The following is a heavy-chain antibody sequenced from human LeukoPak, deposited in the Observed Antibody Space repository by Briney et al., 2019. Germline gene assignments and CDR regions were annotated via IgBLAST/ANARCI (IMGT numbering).Heavy chain of an antibody. D-gene: IGHD2-15*01. Sequence: GGSLRLSCAASGFTFSSYSMNWVRQAPGKGLERVSSISISGSYIYYADSVKGRFTICRHSAKNSLYLQMNSLRAEDTAVYYCERDGGDPGYCVGGSCNWDLDYWGQGTPVTVSP. J-gene: IGHJ4*02. CDR2: ISISGSYI. CDR3: ERDGGDPGYCVGGSCNWDLDY. V-gene: IGHV3-21*01. CDR1: GFTFSSYS.